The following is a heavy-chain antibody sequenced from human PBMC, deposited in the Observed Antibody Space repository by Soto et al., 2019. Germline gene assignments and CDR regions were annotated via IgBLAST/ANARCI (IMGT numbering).Heavy chain of an antibody. D-gene: IGHD3-22*01. CDR3: AGGSSGFDY. CDR1: GGSVTSSSYY. J-gene: IGHJ4*02. V-gene: IGHV4-39*01. Sequence: SEILSLTCTVSGGSVTSSSYYWGWIRQPPGKGLEWIGSIYYSGSTYYNPSLKSRVTISVDTSKNQFSLKLSSVTAADTAVYYRAGGSSGFDYWGQGTLVTVSS. CDR2: IYYSGST.